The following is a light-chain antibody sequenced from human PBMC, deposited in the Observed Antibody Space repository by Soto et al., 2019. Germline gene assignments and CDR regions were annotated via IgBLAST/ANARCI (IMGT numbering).Light chain of an antibody. CDR2: LGS. CDR1: QSLLHSNGYNY. CDR3: MQALQIALT. V-gene: IGKV2-28*01. Sequence: DIVMTQSPLSLPVTPGEPASISCRSSQSLLHSNGYNYLDWYLQKPGQSPQLLIYLGSNRASGVPDRFSGSGSGTDFTLTISRVEAEDVGVYYCMQALQIALTFGGGTKVEIK. J-gene: IGKJ4*01.